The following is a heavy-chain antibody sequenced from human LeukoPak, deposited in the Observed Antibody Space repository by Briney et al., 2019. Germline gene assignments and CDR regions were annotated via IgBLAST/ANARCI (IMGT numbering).Heavy chain of an antibody. J-gene: IGHJ4*02. CDR3: ARTYYYGSGSYYHY. Sequence: GGSLRLSCAASGFTFSSYSMNWVRQAPGKGLEWVSYISSSSSTICYADSVKGRFTISRDNAKNSLYLQMNSLRAEDTAVYYCARTYYYGSGSYYHYWGQGTLVTVSS. CDR1: GFTFSSYS. V-gene: IGHV3-48*01. D-gene: IGHD3-10*01. CDR2: ISSSSSTI.